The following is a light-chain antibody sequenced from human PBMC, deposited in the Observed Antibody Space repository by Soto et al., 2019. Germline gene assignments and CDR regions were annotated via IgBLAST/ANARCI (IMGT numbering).Light chain of an antibody. Sequence: DIQMTQSPSSLSASVGDRVTITCRVSQSISSYLNWYQQKPGRAPKLLIYAASSLQSGVPSRFSGSGPGADFTLTIRSLQPEDFATYYCQQGYSTPYTFGQGTKLEIK. J-gene: IGKJ2*01. CDR1: QSISSY. CDR2: AAS. CDR3: QQGYSTPYT. V-gene: IGKV1-39*01.